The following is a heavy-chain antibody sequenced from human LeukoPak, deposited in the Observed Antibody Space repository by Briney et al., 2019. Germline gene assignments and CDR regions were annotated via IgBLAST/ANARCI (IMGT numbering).Heavy chain of an antibody. CDR1: GFTFSSYG. D-gene: IGHD6-19*01. V-gene: IGHV3-74*01. CDR3: ARDVPVAGTVYFDY. CDR2: INTDGSST. J-gene: IGHJ4*02. Sequence: PGGSLRLSCAASGFTFSSYGMHWVRQAPGKGLVWVSRINTDGSSTSYVDSVKGRFTISRDNAKNTLYLQMNSLRAEDTAVYYCARDVPVAGTVYFDYWGQGTLVTVSS.